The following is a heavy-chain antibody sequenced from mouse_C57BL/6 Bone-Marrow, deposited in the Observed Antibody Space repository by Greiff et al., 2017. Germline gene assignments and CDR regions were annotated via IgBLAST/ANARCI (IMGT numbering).Heavy chain of an antibody. CDR2: INSDGGST. J-gene: IGHJ4*01. Sequence: EVQGVESGGGLVQPGASLKLSCESNEYAFPSHDMSWVRKTPGKRLELVAAINSDGGSTYYPDTMERRFIISRDNTKQTLYLQMSSLRSEDTALYYCAREGYYYAMGYWGRGTAVTVSA. CDR3: AREGYYYAMGY. V-gene: IGHV5-2*01. D-gene: IGHD2-2*01. CDR1: EYAFPSHD.